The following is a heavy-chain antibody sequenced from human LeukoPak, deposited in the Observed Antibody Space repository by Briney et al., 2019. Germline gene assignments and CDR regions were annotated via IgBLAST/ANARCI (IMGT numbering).Heavy chain of an antibody. V-gene: IGHV4-39*07. Sequence: PSETLSLTCTVSGGSISSSSYYWGWIRQPPGKGLEWIGSIYYSGSTYYNPSLKSRVTISVDTSKNQFSLKLSSETAADTAVYYCARDPRGYSYEKAFDIWGQGTMVTVSS. CDR3: ARDPRGYSYEKAFDI. D-gene: IGHD5-18*01. CDR1: GGSISSSSYY. CDR2: IYYSGST. J-gene: IGHJ3*02.